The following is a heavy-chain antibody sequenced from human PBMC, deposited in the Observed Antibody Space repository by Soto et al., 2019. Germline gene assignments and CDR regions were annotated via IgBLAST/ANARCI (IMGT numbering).Heavy chain of an antibody. J-gene: IGHJ4*02. CDR3: ARDKNTGLFDY. CDR1: GGSISSSSYY. Sequence: SETLSLTCTVSGGSISSSSYYWGWIRQPPGKGLEWIGGIYYSGSTYYNPSLQSRVPISVDTSKNQSFLKLTSVTAADTAVYYYARDKNTGLFDYWGQGTLVTVSS. V-gene: IGHV4-39*07. D-gene: IGHD2-8*02. CDR2: IYYSGST.